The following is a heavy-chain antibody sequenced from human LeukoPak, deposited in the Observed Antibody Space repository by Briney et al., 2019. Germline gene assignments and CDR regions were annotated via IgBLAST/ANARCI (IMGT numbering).Heavy chain of an antibody. J-gene: IGHJ4*02. CDR3: AIDLNY. CDR2: IDTGVNT. V-gene: IGHV3-53*01. CDR1: GFTVINYY. Sequence: PGGSLRLFCAASGFTVINYYMSWVRQAPGEGLDWVSIIDTGVNTYYTDSVKGRFTVSRDSSKNTLYLQMNGLRAEDTAMYYCAIDLNYWGQGTLVTVSS.